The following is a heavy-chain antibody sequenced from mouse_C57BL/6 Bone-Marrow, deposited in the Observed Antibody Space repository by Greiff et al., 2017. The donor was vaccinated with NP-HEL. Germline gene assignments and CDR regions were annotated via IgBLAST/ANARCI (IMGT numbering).Heavy chain of an antibody. J-gene: IGHJ2*01. CDR1: GYTFTSYG. D-gene: IGHD1-2*01. CDR3: ARSDYGGY. V-gene: IGHV1-81*01. Sequence: QVQLQQSGAELARPGEEGKGAGESSGYTFTSYGISWVKQRTGQGLEWIGEIYPRSGNTDYNEKFKGKATLTADKSSSTAYMELRSLTSEDSAVYFCARSDYGGYWGQGTTLTVSS. CDR2: IYPRSGNT.